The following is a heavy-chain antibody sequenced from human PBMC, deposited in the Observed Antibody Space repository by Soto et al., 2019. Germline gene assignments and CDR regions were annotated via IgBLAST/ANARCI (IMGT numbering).Heavy chain of an antibody. CDR3: ATTRRYYYDTSGPDAFDI. Sequence: QVQLVQSGAEVKKPGASVKVSCKASGHTFTGYYIHWVRQAPGQGLEWMGWINPNSGGTDYSQKFQGWVTMTRDTSISTAYMELSRLRSDDTAVYYCATTRRYYYDTSGPDAFDIWGQGTMVTVSS. CDR2: INPNSGGT. CDR1: GHTFTGYY. J-gene: IGHJ3*02. V-gene: IGHV1-2*04. D-gene: IGHD3-22*01.